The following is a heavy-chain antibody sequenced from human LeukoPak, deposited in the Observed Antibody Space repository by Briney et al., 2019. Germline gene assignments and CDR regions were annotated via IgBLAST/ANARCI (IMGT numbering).Heavy chain of an antibody. Sequence: SETLSLTCTVSGGSISSSSYYWGWIRQPPGKGLEWIGSIYYSGSTYYNPSLKSRVTISVDTSKNQFSLKLSSVTAADTAVYYCARGYCSGGSCWDPWGQGTLVTVSS. V-gene: IGHV4-39*01. CDR2: IYYSGST. CDR3: ARGYCSGGSCWDP. CDR1: GGSISSSSYY. D-gene: IGHD2-15*01. J-gene: IGHJ5*02.